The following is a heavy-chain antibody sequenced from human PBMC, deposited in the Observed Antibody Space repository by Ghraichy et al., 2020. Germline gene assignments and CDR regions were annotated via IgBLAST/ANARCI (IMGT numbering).Heavy chain of an antibody. J-gene: IGHJ6*02. V-gene: IGHV3-33*01. D-gene: IGHD6-13*01. CDR3: AREELAASYGMDV. CDR2: IWYDGSNK. CDR1: GFTFSSYG. Sequence: GGSLRLSCAASGFTFSSYGMHWVRQAPGKGLEWVAVIWYDGSNKYYADSVKGRFTISRDNSKNTLYLQMNSLRAEDTAVYYCAREELAASYGMDVWGQGTTVTVSS.